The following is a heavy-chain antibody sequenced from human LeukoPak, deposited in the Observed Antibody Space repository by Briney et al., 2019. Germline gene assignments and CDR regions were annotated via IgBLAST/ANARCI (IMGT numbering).Heavy chain of an antibody. CDR1: GFTVSSNY. J-gene: IGHJ6*04. Sequence: GGSLRLSCAASGFTVSSNYMSWVRQAPGKGLEWVSVIYSGGSTYYADSVKGRFTISRDNAKSSLYLQMNSLRAEDTAVYYCAELGITMIGGVWGKGTTVTISS. CDR3: AELGITMIGGV. D-gene: IGHD3-10*02. CDR2: IYSGGST. V-gene: IGHV3-53*01.